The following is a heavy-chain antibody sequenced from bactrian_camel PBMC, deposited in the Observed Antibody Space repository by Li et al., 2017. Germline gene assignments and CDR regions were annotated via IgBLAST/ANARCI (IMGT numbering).Heavy chain of an antibody. V-gene: IGHV3S42*01. CDR1: KYDFSGIC. Sequence: VQLVESGGGSVQAGGSLRLSCTVSKYDFSGICVGWFRQVPGQEREGVALIYTGGGTIRYADSVKGRFTISQDNAKTTVYLQMNSLKPEDTAMYYCAADSYCQPFNRLSDSDFPFWGQGTQVTVS. CDR2: IYTGGGTI. CDR3: AADSYCQPFNRLSDSDFPF. D-gene: IGHD1*01. J-gene: IGHJ6*01.